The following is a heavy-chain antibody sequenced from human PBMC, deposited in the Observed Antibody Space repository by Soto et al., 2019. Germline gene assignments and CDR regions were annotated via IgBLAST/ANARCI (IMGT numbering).Heavy chain of an antibody. CDR2: IYWDDDK. Sequence: QITLKESGPTLVKPTQTLTLTCTFSGFSLSTSGVGVGWIRQPPGKALEWLALIYWDDDKRYSPSLKSRLTITKDTSKNQVVLTMTNMDPVDTATYYCAHNVLLWFGESRGWFDPWGQGTLVTVSS. D-gene: IGHD3-10*01. J-gene: IGHJ5*02. V-gene: IGHV2-5*02. CDR3: AHNVLLWFGESRGWFDP. CDR1: GFSLSTSGVG.